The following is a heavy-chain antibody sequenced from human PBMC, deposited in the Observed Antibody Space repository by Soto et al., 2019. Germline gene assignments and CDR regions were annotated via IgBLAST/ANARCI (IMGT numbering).Heavy chain of an antibody. J-gene: IGHJ4*02. CDR1: GGSFSGYY. CDR3: ARDKITGLFDY. V-gene: IGHV4-34*01. D-gene: IGHD2-8*02. Sequence: PSETLSLTCAVYGGSFSGYYWTWIRQPPGTGLEWIGEINHSGSTNYNPSLKSRVTISVATSKNQFSLKLASVTAADTAVYYCARDKITGLFDYWGQGTLVTVSS. CDR2: INHSGST.